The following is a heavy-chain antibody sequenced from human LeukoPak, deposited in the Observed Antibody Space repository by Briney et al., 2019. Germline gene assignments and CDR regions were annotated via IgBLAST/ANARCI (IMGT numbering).Heavy chain of an antibody. Sequence: SSETLSLTCAVYGGSFSGYYWSWIRQPPGKGLEWIGEINHSGSTYYNPSLKSRVTISVDTSKNQFSLKLSSVTAADTAVYYCARGLQLLYYDYWGQGTLVTVSS. CDR2: INHSGST. D-gene: IGHD5-18*01. CDR3: ARGLQLLYYDY. CDR1: GGSFSGYY. V-gene: IGHV4-34*09. J-gene: IGHJ4*02.